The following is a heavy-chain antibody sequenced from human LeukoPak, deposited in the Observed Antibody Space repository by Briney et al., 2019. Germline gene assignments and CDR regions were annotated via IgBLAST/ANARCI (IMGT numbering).Heavy chain of an antibody. Sequence: EASVKVSCKASGYTFTIYGISWVRQAPGQGLEWMGWISAYNGNTNYAQKLQGRVTMTTDTSTSTAYMELRSLRSDDTAVYYCARGRIAARPREYYFDYWGQGTLVTVSS. D-gene: IGHD6-6*01. V-gene: IGHV1-18*01. CDR2: ISAYNGNT. CDR3: ARGRIAARPREYYFDY. CDR1: GYTFTIYG. J-gene: IGHJ4*02.